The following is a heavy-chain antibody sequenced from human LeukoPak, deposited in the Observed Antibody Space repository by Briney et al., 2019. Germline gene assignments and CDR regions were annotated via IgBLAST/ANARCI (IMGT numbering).Heavy chain of an antibody. CDR1: GFTFDDYG. Sequence: PGGSLRLSCAASGFTFDDYGMSWVRQAPGKGLEWVSGINWNGGSTGYADSVKGRFTISRDNAKNSLYLQMNSLGAEDTALYYCARAEGLTYYDYVWESYRSISNYFDYWGQGTLVTVSS. CDR3: ARAEGLTYYDYVWESYRSISNYFDY. J-gene: IGHJ4*02. V-gene: IGHV3-20*04. CDR2: INWNGGST. D-gene: IGHD3-16*02.